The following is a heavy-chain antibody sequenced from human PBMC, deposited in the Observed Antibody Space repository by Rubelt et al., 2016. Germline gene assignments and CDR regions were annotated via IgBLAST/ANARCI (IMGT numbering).Heavy chain of an antibody. D-gene: IGHD4-17*01. Sequence: GGGVVQPGRSLRLPCAASGLTFSSYGMHWVRQAPGKGLEWVSAISSSGVSTYYIDSVRGRFTISRDSSKNTVDLQMSSLRVEDTAVYYCAREAYGDVAFDTWGQGTLVTVSS. CDR1: GLTFSSYG. CDR2: ISSSGVST. V-gene: IGHV3-NL1*01. J-gene: IGHJ4*02. CDR3: AREAYGDVAFDT.